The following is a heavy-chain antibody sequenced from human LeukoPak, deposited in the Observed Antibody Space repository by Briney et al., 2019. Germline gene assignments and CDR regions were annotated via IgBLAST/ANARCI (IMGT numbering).Heavy chain of an antibody. CDR2: MRGSGVIT. CDR1: GFGFGVYD. D-gene: IGHD1-26*01. J-gene: IGHJ4*02. Sequence: GGSLTLSCAVSGFGFGVYDVMWAPHAPGGGRGWGRRMRGSGVITFYADPVRRRFTISRDNSRNMLYLKMHSLRAEDTAVYYCAKEEWVGGRNFLDYWGQGALVTLSS. CDR3: AKEEWVGGRNFLDY. V-gene: IGHV3-23*01.